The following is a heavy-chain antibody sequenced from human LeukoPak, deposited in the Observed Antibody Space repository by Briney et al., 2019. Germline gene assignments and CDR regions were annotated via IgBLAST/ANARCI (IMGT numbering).Heavy chain of an antibody. Sequence: GASVEVSCKASGYTFTGYYMHWVRQAPGQGLEWMGWINPNSGGTNYAQKFQGRVTMTRDTSISTAYMELSRLRSDDTAVYYCDTYYYDSSGYYPTASWGQGTLVTVSS. CDR1: GYTFTGYY. D-gene: IGHD3-22*01. CDR2: INPNSGGT. J-gene: IGHJ4*02. V-gene: IGHV1-2*02. CDR3: DTYYYDSSGYYPTAS.